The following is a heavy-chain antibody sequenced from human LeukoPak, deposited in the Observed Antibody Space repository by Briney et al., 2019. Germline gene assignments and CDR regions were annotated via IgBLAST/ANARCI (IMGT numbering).Heavy chain of an antibody. Sequence: GGSLRLSCAAPGFTFSSYGMHWVRQAPGKGLEWVAFIRYDGSNKYYADSVKGRFTISRDNSKNTLYLQVNSLRAEVTAVYYCAIERGGSCIRGFDYWGQGTLVTVSS. D-gene: IGHD2-15*01. CDR1: GFTFSSYG. CDR2: IRYDGSNK. J-gene: IGHJ4*02. CDR3: AIERGGSCIRGFDY. V-gene: IGHV3-30*02.